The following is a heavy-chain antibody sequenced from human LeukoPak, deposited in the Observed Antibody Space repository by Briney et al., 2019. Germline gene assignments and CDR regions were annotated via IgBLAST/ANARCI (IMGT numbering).Heavy chain of an antibody. CDR3: ARFFDFWSGYYLSGNWFDP. CDR2: IYYSGST. D-gene: IGHD3-3*01. J-gene: IGHJ5*02. CDR1: GGSISSYY. Sequence: SETLSLTCTVSGGSISSYYWSWIRQPPGKGLEWIGYIYYSGSTNYNPSLKSRVTISVDTSKNQFSLKLSSVTAADTAVYYCARFFDFWSGYYLSGNWFDPWGQGTLVTVSS. V-gene: IGHV4-59*01.